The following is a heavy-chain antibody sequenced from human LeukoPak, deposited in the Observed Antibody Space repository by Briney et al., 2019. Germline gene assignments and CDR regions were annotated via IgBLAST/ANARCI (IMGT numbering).Heavy chain of an antibody. CDR1: GFTFSSYS. Sequence: PGGSLRLSCAASGFTFSSYSMNWVRQAPGKGLEWVSYISSSSSTIYYADSVKGRFTISRDNAKNSLYLQMNGLRAEDTAVYYCASTRGWNFGYNYWGQGTLVTVSS. CDR3: ASTRGWNFGYNY. J-gene: IGHJ4*02. V-gene: IGHV3-48*04. D-gene: IGHD1-7*01. CDR2: ISSSSSTI.